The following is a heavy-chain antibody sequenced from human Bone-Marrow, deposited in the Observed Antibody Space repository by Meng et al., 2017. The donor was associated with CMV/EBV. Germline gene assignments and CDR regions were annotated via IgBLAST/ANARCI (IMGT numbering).Heavy chain of an antibody. D-gene: IGHD6-13*01. CDR3: ARGGSSWRKYYYYGMDV. J-gene: IGHJ6*02. CDR2: IIPILSIA. CDR1: GGTFSSYA. Sequence: SVKVSCKASGGTFSSYAISWVRQAPGQGLEWMGGIIPILSIANYAQKFQGRVTITADKSTSTAYMELSGLRSEDTAVYYCARGGSSWRKYYYYGMDVWGQGTTVTVSS. V-gene: IGHV1-69*10.